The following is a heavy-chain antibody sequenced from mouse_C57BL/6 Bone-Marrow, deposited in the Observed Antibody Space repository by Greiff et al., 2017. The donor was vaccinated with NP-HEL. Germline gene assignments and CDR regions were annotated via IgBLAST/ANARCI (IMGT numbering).Heavy chain of an antibody. CDR1: GYTFTSYW. CDR3: ARKDYYYGSTFAY. J-gene: IGHJ3*01. Sequence: QVQLQQPGAELVRPGTSVKLSCKASGYTFTSYWMHWVKQRPGQGLEWIGVIDPSDSYTNYNQKFKGKATLTVDTSSSTAYMQLSGLTSEDSAVYYCARKDYYYGSTFAYWGQGTLVTVSA. CDR2: IDPSDSYT. V-gene: IGHV1-59*01. D-gene: IGHD1-1*01.